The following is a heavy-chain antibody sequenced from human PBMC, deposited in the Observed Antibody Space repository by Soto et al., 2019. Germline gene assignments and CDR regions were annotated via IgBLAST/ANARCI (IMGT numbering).Heavy chain of an antibody. Sequence: ASVKVSCKASGYTFSAHYIHWVRQAPGQGLEWMGWINPNSGGTNYAQKFQGWVTMTRDTSISTAYMELSRLRSDDTAVYYCARDHIVVVPAAIGYYYYGMDVWGQGTTVTVSS. CDR3: ARDHIVVVPAAIGYYYYGMDV. J-gene: IGHJ6*02. D-gene: IGHD2-2*02. CDR1: GYTFSAHY. CDR2: INPNSGGT. V-gene: IGHV1-2*04.